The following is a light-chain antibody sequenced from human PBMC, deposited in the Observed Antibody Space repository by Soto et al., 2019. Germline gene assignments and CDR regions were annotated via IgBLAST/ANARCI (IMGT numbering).Light chain of an antibody. J-gene: IGKJ2*01. CDR3: QQYGRSPGT. Sequence: EIVLTQSPGTLSLSPGERATLSCRASQSVSSDYLAWYQQKPGQAPRLLIYGASTRATGIPDRFSGSGSGTDFTLTISRLEPEDCAVYYCQQYGRSPGTFGQGTKRDIK. CDR2: GAS. V-gene: IGKV3-20*01. CDR1: QSVSSDY.